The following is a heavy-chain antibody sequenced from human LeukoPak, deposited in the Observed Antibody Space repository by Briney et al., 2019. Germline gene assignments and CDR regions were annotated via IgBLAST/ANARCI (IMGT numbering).Heavy chain of an antibody. Sequence: SETLSLTRAVYGGSFSGYYWSWIRQPPGKGLEWIGEINHSGSTNYNPSLKSRVTISVDTSKNQFSLKLSSVTAADTAVYYCARGSGYYLHYWGQGTLVTVSS. CDR3: ARGSGYYLHY. J-gene: IGHJ4*02. CDR2: INHSGST. CDR1: GGSFSGYY. D-gene: IGHD3-3*01. V-gene: IGHV4-34*01.